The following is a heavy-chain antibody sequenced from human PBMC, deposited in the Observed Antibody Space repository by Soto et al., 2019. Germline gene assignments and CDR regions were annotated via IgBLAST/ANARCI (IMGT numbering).Heavy chain of an antibody. CDR1: GFTFSSYA. D-gene: IGHD3-3*01. Sequence: GGSLRLSCAASGFTFSSYAMSWVRQAPGKGLEWVSAISGSGGSTYYADSVKGRFTISRDNSKNTLYLQMNSLRAEDTAVYYCAKAWGYDFWSGYSGKASYYYYGMDVWGQGTTVTVSS. J-gene: IGHJ6*02. CDR3: AKAWGYDFWSGYSGKASYYYYGMDV. CDR2: ISGSGGST. V-gene: IGHV3-23*01.